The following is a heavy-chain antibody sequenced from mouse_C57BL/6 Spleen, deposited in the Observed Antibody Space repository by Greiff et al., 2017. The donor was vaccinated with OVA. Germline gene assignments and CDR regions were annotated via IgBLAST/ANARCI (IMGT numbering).Heavy chain of an antibody. CDR2: ISSGSSTL. V-gene: IGHV5-17*01. Sequence: EVQVVESGGGLVKPGGSLKLSCAASGFTFSDYGMHWVRQAPAKGLEWVAYISSGSSTLYYADTVKGRFTISRDNAKNTLFLQMTSLRSEDTAMYYCARRDSNYDYAMDYWGQGTSGTVSS. CDR3: ARRDSNYDYAMDY. CDR1: GFTFSDYG. D-gene: IGHD2-5*01. J-gene: IGHJ4*01.